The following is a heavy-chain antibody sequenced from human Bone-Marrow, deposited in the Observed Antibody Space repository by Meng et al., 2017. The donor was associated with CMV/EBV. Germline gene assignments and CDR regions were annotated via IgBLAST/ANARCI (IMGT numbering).Heavy chain of an antibody. V-gene: IGHV1-2*02. J-gene: IGHJ6*02. CDR2: INPNSGGT. Sequence: ASVKVSCKASGYTFTGYYIHWVRQAPGQGLEWMGWINPNSGGTNYAQKFQGRVTMTRDTSISTAFMELSRLRSDDTAVYYCARIVIIPGAKFYYYYGMDVWGQGTTVTVSS. CDR1: GYTFTGYY. CDR3: ARIVIIPGAKFYYYYGMDV. D-gene: IGHD2-2*01.